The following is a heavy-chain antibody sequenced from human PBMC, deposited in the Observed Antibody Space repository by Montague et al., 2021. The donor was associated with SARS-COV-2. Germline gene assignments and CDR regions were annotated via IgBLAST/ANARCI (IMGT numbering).Heavy chain of an antibody. J-gene: IGHJ4*02. CDR2: FKSDVGGDTV. Sequence: SLRLSCAASGFTFTYAWMTWVRQAPGQGLVCIGRFKSDVGGDTVDYAEPGQGRFIVSTDESRSTLYLQMNRLKVEDTDDYNCTADVPSGRAAIDYWGRGALVTVSS. CDR1: GFTFTYAW. CDR3: TADVPSGRAAIDY. V-gene: IGHV3-15*01. D-gene: IGHD2-15*01.